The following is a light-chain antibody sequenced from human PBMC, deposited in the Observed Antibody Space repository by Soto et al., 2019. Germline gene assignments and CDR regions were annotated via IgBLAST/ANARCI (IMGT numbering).Light chain of an antibody. CDR2: DVS. V-gene: IGLV2-14*01. CDR3: SSYTSSSTVV. CDR1: SSDVGGYNY. J-gene: IGLJ2*01. Sequence: QSALTQPASVSGSPDQSITISCTGTSSDVGGYNYVSWYQQHPGKAPKLMIYDVSNRPSGVSNRFSGSKSGNTASLTISGLQAEDEADYYCSSYTSSSTVVFGGGTKLTVL.